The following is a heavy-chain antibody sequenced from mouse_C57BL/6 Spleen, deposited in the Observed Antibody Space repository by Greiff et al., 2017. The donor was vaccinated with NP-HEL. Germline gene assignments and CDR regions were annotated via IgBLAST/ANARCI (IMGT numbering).Heavy chain of an antibody. Sequence: VQLQQSGAELVKPGASVKISCKASGYAFSSYWMNWVKQRPGKGLEWIGQIYPGDGDTNYNGKFKGKATLTADKSSSTAYMQLSSLTSEDSAVYFCARQATGTSFDYWGQGTTLTVSS. CDR2: IYPGDGDT. J-gene: IGHJ2*01. CDR1: GYAFSSYW. CDR3: ARQATGTSFDY. V-gene: IGHV1-80*01. D-gene: IGHD4-1*01.